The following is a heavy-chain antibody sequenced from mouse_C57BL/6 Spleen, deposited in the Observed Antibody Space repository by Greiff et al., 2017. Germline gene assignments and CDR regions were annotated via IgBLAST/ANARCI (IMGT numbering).Heavy chain of an antibody. CDR2: IRSKSSNYAT. CDR3: VRGQLRDWYFDV. Sequence: EVQRVESGGGLVQPKGSLKLSCVASGFTFNTYAMHWVRQAPGKGLEWVARIRSKSSNYATYYADSVKDRFTISIDDSPSMLYLQMNNLKTEDTAMYFCVRGQLRDWYFDVWGTGTTVTVSS. J-gene: IGHJ1*03. D-gene: IGHD1-3*01. V-gene: IGHV10-3*01. CDR1: GFTFNTYA.